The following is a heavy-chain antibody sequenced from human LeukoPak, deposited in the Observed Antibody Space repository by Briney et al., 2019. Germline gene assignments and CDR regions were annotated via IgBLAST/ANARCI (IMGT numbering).Heavy chain of an antibody. CDR3: AREGDDSGGYYFAY. D-gene: IGHD3-22*01. V-gene: IGHV1-46*01. Sequence: PRASVKVSCKASGYTFTDFYLHWVRQAPGQGLEWMGLIDPTGGTTRYSQKFQGRVTMTRDLTTTTVYMELSSLTFDDTGFYYCAREGDDSGGYYFAYWGQGSLVTVSS. J-gene: IGHJ4*02. CDR2: IDPTGGTT. CDR1: GYTFTDFY.